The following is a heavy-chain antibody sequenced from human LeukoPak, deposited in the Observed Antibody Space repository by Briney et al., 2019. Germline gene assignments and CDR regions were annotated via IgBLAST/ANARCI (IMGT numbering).Heavy chain of an antibody. V-gene: IGHV4-38-2*02. CDR1: GYSISSGYY. J-gene: IGHJ4*02. CDR2: ISHSGST. Sequence: PSETLSLTCTVSGYSISSGYYWGWIWQPPGKGLKWIGSISHSGSTYYNPSLKSRVTISVDTSKNQFSLKLSSVTAADTAVYYCARDPGVTPQYYFDYWGQGTLVTVSS. CDR3: ARDPGVTPQYYFDY. D-gene: IGHD3-10*01.